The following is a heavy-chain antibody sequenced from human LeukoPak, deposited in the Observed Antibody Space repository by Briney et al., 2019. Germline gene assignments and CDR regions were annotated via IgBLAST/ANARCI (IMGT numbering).Heavy chain of an antibody. Sequence: GGSLRLSCVTSGFPFSTYSMNWVRQAPGKGLEWLSYITSTSDTIYYADSVKGRFTISRDNSKNTLYLQMHSLRAEDTAVYYCAKDLSSDYGDYALVYWYFDLWGRGTLVTVSS. CDR3: AKDLSSDYGDYALVYWYFDL. V-gene: IGHV3-48*04. D-gene: IGHD4-17*01. J-gene: IGHJ2*01. CDR1: GFPFSTYS. CDR2: ITSTSDTI.